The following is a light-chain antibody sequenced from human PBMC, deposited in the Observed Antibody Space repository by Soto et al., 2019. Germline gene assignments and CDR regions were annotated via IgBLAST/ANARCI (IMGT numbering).Light chain of an antibody. CDR2: DAS. Sequence: TQSPGTLSLSPGERATLSCRASQSFHTNYLAWYQQRPGKAPKLLIYDASTLESGVPSRFSGSGSGTEFTLTISSLQPDDFATYYCQQYNTYSTFGQGTKVEIK. V-gene: IGKV1-5*01. CDR3: QQYNTYST. J-gene: IGKJ1*01. CDR1: QSFHTNY.